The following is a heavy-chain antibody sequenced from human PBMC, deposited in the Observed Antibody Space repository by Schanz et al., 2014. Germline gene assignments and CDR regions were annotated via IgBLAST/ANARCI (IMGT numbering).Heavy chain of an antibody. D-gene: IGHD2-2*01. Sequence: QLVQSGAEVKKPGASVKVSCKASGFTLTSHFMHWLRQAPGQGLEWMGLINPIDGSTTYVWGFHGRLTTTRDTSTTTVYMDLSTLRSEATAVYYCERGSCTASGCYDAFDLWGQGTLVTVSS. J-gene: IGHJ3*01. CDR2: INPIDGST. CDR3: ERGSCTASGCYDAFDL. CDR1: GFTLTSHF. V-gene: IGHV1-46*01.